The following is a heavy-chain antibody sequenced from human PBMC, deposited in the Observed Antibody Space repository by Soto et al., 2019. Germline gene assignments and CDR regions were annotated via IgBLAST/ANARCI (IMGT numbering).Heavy chain of an antibody. Sequence: ASVKVSCKASGYTFTSYGISWVRQAPGQGLEWMGWISAYNGNTNYAQKLQGRVTMTTDTSTSTAYMELRSLRSDDTAVYYCARALSEGYSYGLRYLFDSWGQGSLVIVSS. J-gene: IGHJ5*01. D-gene: IGHD5-18*01. CDR1: GYTFTSYG. CDR3: ARALSEGYSYGLRYLFDS. CDR2: ISAYNGNT. V-gene: IGHV1-18*01.